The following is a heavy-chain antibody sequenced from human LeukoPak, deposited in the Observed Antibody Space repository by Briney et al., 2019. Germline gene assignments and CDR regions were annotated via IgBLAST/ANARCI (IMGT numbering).Heavy chain of an antibody. CDR3: ARGCRYDFWSGYYGYYYYGMDV. D-gene: IGHD3-3*01. V-gene: IGHV1-69*13. CDR1: GGTFSSYA. CDR2: IIPIFGTA. J-gene: IGHJ6*02. Sequence: ASVKVSCRASGGTFSSYAISWVRQAPGQGLEWMGGIIPIFGTANYAQKFQGRVTITADESTSTAYMELSSLRSEDTAVYYCARGCRYDFWSGYYGYYYYGMDVWGQGTTVTVSS.